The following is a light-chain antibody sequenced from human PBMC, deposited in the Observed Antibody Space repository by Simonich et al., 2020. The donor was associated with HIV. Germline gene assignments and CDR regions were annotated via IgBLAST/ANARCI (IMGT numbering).Light chain of an antibody. J-gene: IGLJ2*01. CDR3: AAWDDSLNGPV. V-gene: IGLV1-44*01. CDR1: SSTIGSNT. Sequence: QSVLPQPPSASGTPGQRVSISCSGSSSTIGSNTVNWYQHLPGTAPKLLIYRKNQRPSGAPDRFSGSKSGTSASLAISGLQSEEEADYYCAAWDDSLNGPVFGGGTKLTVL. CDR2: RKN.